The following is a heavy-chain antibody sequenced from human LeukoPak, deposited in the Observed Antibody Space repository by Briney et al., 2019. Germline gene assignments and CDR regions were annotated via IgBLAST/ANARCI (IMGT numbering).Heavy chain of an antibody. CDR2: ISGDDGST. J-gene: IGHJ3*02. CDR1: GFTFDDYA. Sequence: PGGSLRLSCATSGFTFDDYAMHWVRQAPGKGLEWVSLISGDDGSTYYADSVKGRFTISRDNSKNSLYLQMNSLATEDTALYYCAKDIFLRDSSGPYWGAFDIWGQGTMVTDSS. CDR3: AKDIFLRDSSGPYWGAFDI. V-gene: IGHV3-43*02. D-gene: IGHD3-22*01.